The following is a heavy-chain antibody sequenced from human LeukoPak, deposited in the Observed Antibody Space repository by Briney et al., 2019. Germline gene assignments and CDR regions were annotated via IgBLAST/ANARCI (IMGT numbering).Heavy chain of an antibody. Sequence: GGSLRLSCAAPGFTLSDYTMHWVRQASGKGLEWVARIRSKANNYATEYGASVKARFTISRDDAENTAYLQMNSLKTEDTAIYYCSAGPSGWTEFFQHWGQGTLVTVSS. CDR2: IRSKANNYAT. CDR1: GFTLSDYT. D-gene: IGHD6-19*01. V-gene: IGHV3-73*01. CDR3: SAGPSGWTEFFQH. J-gene: IGHJ1*01.